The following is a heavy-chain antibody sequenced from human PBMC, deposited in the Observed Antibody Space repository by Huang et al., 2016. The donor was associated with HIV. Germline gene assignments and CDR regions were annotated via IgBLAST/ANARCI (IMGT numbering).Heavy chain of an antibody. CDR3: ARRFSSSSGYFDY. V-gene: IGHV5-51*01. Sequence: VQLVQSGAEVKKPGESLKISCKGSGYSFSSYWIAWVRQMHWKGLEWMWIIFPDDSDTTYSPSFEGQVTISADKSIGTAYLQWSSLKASDTAMYYCARRFSSSSGYFDYWGQGSLVTVSS. D-gene: IGHD6-6*01. J-gene: IGHJ4*02. CDR2: IFPDDSDT. CDR1: GYSFSSYW.